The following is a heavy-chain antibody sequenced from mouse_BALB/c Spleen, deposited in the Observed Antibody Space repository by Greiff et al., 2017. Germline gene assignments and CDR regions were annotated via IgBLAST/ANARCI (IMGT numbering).Heavy chain of an antibody. V-gene: IGHV14-3*02. CDR1: GFNIKDTY. Sequence: EVQLQQSGAELVKPGASVKLSCTASGFNIKDTYMHWVKQRPEQGLEWIGRIDPANGNTKYDPKFQGKATITADTSSNTAYLQLSSLTSEDTAVYYCARDYFPAWFAYWGQGTLVTVSA. CDR3: ARDYFPAWFAY. D-gene: IGHD1-1*01. J-gene: IGHJ3*01. CDR2: IDPANGNT.